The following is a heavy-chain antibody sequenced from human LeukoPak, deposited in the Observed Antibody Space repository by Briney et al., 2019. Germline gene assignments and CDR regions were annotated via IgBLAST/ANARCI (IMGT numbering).Heavy chain of an antibody. CDR2: IYHSGST. D-gene: IGHD3-10*01. CDR1: GYSISSGYY. CDR3: ARGPNYGSRSDYFDY. J-gene: IGHJ4*02. V-gene: IGHV4-38-2*01. Sequence: SETLSLTCAVSGYSISSGYYWGWIRQPPGKGLEWIGSIYHSGSTYYNPSLKSRVTISVDTSKNQFSLKLSSVTAADTAVYYCARGPNYGSRSDYFDYWGQGTLVTVSS.